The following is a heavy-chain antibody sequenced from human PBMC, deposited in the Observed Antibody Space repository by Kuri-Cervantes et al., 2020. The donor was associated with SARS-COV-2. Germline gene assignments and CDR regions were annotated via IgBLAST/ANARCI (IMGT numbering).Heavy chain of an antibody. J-gene: IGHJ4*02. CDR1: GFTFSSYA. D-gene: IGHD3-10*01. Sequence: GESLKISCAASGFTFSSYAMHWVRQAPGKGLEWVAVISYDGSNKYYADSVKGRFTISRDNSKNTLYLQMNSLRAEDTAVYYCARVVRGVIIEGDYWGQGILVTVSS. CDR3: ARVVRGVIIEGDY. V-gene: IGHV3-30-3*01. CDR2: ISYDGSNK.